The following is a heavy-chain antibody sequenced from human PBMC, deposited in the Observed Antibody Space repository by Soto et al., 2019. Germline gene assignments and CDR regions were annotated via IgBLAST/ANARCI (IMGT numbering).Heavy chain of an antibody. CDR3: ARDLVSSYYDFWSGYYTLEYFQH. Sequence: GGSLRLSCAASGFTFSSYSMNWVRQAPGKGLEWVSSISSSSSYIYYADSVKGRFTISRDNAKNSLYLQMNGLRAEDTAVYYCARDLVSSYYDFWSGYYTLEYFQHWGQGTLVTVSS. D-gene: IGHD3-3*01. CDR2: ISSSSSYI. V-gene: IGHV3-21*01. J-gene: IGHJ1*01. CDR1: GFTFSSYS.